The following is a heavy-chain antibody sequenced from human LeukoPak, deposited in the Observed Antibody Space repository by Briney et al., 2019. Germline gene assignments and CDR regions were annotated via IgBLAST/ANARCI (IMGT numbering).Heavy chain of an antibody. CDR2: IGGSGDKT. CDR3: AKGRGDGYNWRFDY. V-gene: IGHV3-23*01. Sequence: GGSLRLSCAASGFTFNRNAISWVRQAPGKGLEWVSTIGGSGDKTFYADSVKGRFTISRDNSKNTLYLQMSSLRAEDTAEYYCAKGRGDGYNWRFDYWGQGTLVTVSS. J-gene: IGHJ4*02. D-gene: IGHD5-24*01. CDR1: GFTFNRNA.